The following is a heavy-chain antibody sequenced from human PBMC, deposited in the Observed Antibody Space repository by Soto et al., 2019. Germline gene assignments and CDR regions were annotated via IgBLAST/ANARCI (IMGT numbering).Heavy chain of an antibody. Sequence: QVQLVQSGAEVKKPGSSVKVSCKASGGTFSSYAISWVRQAPGQGVEWMGGIIPIFGTVNYAQKFQGRVTITADESTSTAYMQLSSLRSEETAVYYCARVVGATTAVAFDIWGQGTMVTVSS. V-gene: IGHV1-69*01. CDR2: IIPIFGTV. CDR3: ARVVGATTAVAFDI. J-gene: IGHJ3*02. D-gene: IGHD1-26*01. CDR1: GGTFSSYA.